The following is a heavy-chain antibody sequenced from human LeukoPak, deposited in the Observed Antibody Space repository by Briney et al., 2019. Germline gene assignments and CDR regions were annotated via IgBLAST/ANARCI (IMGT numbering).Heavy chain of an antibody. CDR2: ISGSGGST. Sequence: GGSLRLSCAASGFTFSSYAMSWVRQAPGKGLEWVSAISGSGGSTYYADSVKGRFTISRDNSKNTLYLQVNSLRAEDTAVYYCAKMYSGSYYFDYWGQGTLVTVSS. D-gene: IGHD1-26*01. CDR1: GFTFSSYA. J-gene: IGHJ4*02. V-gene: IGHV3-23*01. CDR3: AKMYSGSYYFDY.